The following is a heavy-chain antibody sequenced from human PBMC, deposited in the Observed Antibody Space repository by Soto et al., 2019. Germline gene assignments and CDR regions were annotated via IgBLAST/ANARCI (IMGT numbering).Heavy chain of an antibody. V-gene: IGHV3-64*01. CDR1: GFTFSSYA. CDR2: ITSNGGNT. Sequence: ESLRLSYSASGFTFSSYAMHWVRQAPGKGLEYVSAITSNGGNTDYASSVKGRFTISRDNSKNTLYLQMGSLRAEDMAVYYCARRIPFGYGMDVWGQGTTVTVSS. J-gene: IGHJ6*02. CDR3: ARRIPFGYGMDV. D-gene: IGHD2-21*01.